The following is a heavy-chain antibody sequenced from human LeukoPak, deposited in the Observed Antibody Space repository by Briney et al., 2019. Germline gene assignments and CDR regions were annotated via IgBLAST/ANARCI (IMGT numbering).Heavy chain of an antibody. CDR1: GGSFSGYY. D-gene: IGHD3-22*01. CDR3: ARDIGLVSSGSGY. Sequence: KPSETLSLTCAVYGGSFSGYYWSWIRQPPGKGLEWIGEINHSGSTNYNPSLKSRVTISVDTSKNQFSLKLSSVTAADTAVYYCARDIGLVSSGSGYWGQGTLVTVSS. V-gene: IGHV4-34*01. CDR2: INHSGST. J-gene: IGHJ4*02.